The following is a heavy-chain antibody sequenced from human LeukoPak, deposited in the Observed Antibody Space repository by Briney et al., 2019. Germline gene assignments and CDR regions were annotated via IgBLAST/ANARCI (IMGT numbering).Heavy chain of an antibody. CDR1: GFTFSSYA. V-gene: IGHV3-23*01. J-gene: IGHJ4*02. D-gene: IGHD3-16*01. CDR3: ANAQNYDYVWGRY. Sequence: GGSLRLSCAASGFTFSSYAMSWVRQAPGKGLEWVSAISGSGGSTYYADSVKGRFTISRDNSKNTLYLQMNSLRAEDTAVYHCANAQNYDYVWGRYWGQGTLVTVSS. CDR2: ISGSGGST.